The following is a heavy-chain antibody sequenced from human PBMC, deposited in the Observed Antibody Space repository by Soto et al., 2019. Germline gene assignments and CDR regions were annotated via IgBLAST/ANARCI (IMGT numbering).Heavy chain of an antibody. D-gene: IGHD2-21*01. CDR2: ISADGDRK. Sequence: EGQLLESGGGSRQPGESLRLSCVASTYNIANYAVNWVRQAPGKGPEWVSAISADGDRKYYEESLKGRFTISKDGFKNVVYLEVKSLTTEDTAVYYCARRAYFFDGTGSHGFDIWGQGTLVTVSS. V-gene: IGHV3-23*01. CDR1: TYNIANYA. CDR3: ARRAYFFDGTGSHGFDI. J-gene: IGHJ3*02.